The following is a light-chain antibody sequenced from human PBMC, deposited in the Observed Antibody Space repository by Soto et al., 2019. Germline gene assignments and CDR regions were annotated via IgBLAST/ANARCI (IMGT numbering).Light chain of an antibody. CDR2: GAS. CDR3: QQYGSAPRAMYT. J-gene: IGKJ2*01. V-gene: IGKV3-20*01. Sequence: EIVLTQSPGTLSLSPGERATLSCRASQSISSSYLAWYQQKPGQAPRLLIYGASSRATGIPDRFSGSGSGTDCTLNISRLEHEDFAVYYSQQYGSAPRAMYTFGQGTNLEIK. CDR1: QSISSSY.